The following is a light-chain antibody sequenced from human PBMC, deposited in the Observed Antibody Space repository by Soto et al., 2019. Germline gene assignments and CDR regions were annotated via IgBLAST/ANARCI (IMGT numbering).Light chain of an antibody. CDR2: EVS. CDR3: SAYAGTNDLGV. Sequence: QSALTQPPSASGSPGQSVTISCTGTSSDIGIYDFVSWYQQHPGKAPKLLIYEVSERPSGVPDRFSGSKSGNTASLTVSDLQTEDAADYYCSAYAGTNDLGVFGGGTQLTVL. V-gene: IGLV2-8*01. CDR1: SSDIGIYDF. J-gene: IGLJ3*02.